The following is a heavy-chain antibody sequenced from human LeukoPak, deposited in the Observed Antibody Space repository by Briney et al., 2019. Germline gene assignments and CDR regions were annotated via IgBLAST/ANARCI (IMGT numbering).Heavy chain of an antibody. J-gene: IGHJ4*02. Sequence: PGGSLRLSCAASGFTFTNYAMSWVRQAPGKGLEWVSAISGSGGSTYYADSVKGRFTISRDNSKNTLYLQMNNLRAEDTALYYCAKYGGGLAAAGTKRPFDCWGQGTLVTVSS. D-gene: IGHD6-13*01. V-gene: IGHV3-23*01. CDR2: ISGSGGST. CDR1: GFTFTNYA. CDR3: AKYGGGLAAAGTKRPFDC.